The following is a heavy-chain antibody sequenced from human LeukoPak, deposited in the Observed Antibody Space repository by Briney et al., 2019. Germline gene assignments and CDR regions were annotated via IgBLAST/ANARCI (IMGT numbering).Heavy chain of an antibody. CDR3: ASSPSLMSHYYYYMDV. D-gene: IGHD3-10*02. V-gene: IGHV1-69*05. CDR1: GGTFSSYA. CDR2: IIPIFGTA. J-gene: IGHJ6*03. Sequence: SVKVSCKASGGTFSSYAISWVRQASGQGLEWMGGIIPIFGTANYAQKFQGRVTITTDESTSTAYMELSSLRSEDTAVYYCASSPSLMSHYYYYMDVWGKGTTVTVSS.